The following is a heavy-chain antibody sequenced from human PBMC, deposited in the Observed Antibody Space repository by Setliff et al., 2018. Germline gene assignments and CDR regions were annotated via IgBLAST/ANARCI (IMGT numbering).Heavy chain of an antibody. CDR1: GYSISGAYY. Sequence: PSETLSLTCAVSGYSISGAYYWGWIRQPPGKGLEWIGNIHHSGSTYYNPSLKSRVTISLDTAKSQFSLKLTSLSAADTAVYYCAALPMEIYPIGPPHYWGQGTLVTVSS. V-gene: IGHV4-38-2*01. CDR2: IHHSGST. CDR3: AALPMEIYPIGPPHY. J-gene: IGHJ4*02. D-gene: IGHD3-3*01.